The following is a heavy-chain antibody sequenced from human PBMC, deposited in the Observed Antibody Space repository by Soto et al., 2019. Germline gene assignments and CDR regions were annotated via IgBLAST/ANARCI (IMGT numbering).Heavy chain of an antibody. D-gene: IGHD3-10*01. CDR2: ISAYNGNT. Sequence: QVHLVQSGAEVKKPGASVKVSCTASGYTFTNFGISWVRQAPGQGLEWMGWISAYNGNTNYAQKSQRRVTMTTDTSTNTAYRGLRILRSDATAVYFCASAGTPVGSWGQGTLVTVSS. CDR1: GYTFTNFG. J-gene: IGHJ5*01. V-gene: IGHV1-18*01. CDR3: ASAGTPVGS.